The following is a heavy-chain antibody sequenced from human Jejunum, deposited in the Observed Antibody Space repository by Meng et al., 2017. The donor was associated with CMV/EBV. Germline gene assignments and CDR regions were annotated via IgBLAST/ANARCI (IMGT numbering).Heavy chain of an antibody. V-gene: IGHV3-23*01. D-gene: IGHD4-23*01. CDR1: GFTFSDNV. CDR3: AKEWGAQLLPDY. Sequence: EVQLLGSGGGLGQPGGSLRLACAASGFTFSDNVMTWVRQAPGKGLEWVSTITESGDTTSYADSLKGRFTISRDNSKNTLYLQMNGLRADDTAIYYCAKEWGAQLLPDYWGQGTLVTVSS. CDR2: ITESGDTT. J-gene: IGHJ4*02.